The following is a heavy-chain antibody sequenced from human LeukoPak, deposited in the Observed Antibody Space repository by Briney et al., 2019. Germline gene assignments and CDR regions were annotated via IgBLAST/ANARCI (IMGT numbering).Heavy chain of an antibody. D-gene: IGHD2-15*01. CDR1: GFTFSSYA. J-gene: IGHJ4*02. Sequence: GGSLRLSCAASGFTFSSYAMSWVRQAPGKGLEWVSAISGSGGSTYYADSVKGRFTISRDNSKNTLYLQMNSLRAEDTAVYYCAKKERRCSGGSCYSNYFDYWGQGTLVTVSS. V-gene: IGHV3-23*01. CDR2: ISGSGGST. CDR3: AKKERRCSGGSCYSNYFDY.